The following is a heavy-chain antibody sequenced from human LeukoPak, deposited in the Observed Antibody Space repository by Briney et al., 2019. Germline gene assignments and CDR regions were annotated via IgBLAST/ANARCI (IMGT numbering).Heavy chain of an antibody. Sequence: GGSLRLSCAASGFTFSNAWMNWVRQAPGKGLEWVASINHNGNVNYYVDSVKGRFTISRDNAKNSLYLQMSNLRAEDTAVYFCARGGGLDVWGQGATVTVSS. J-gene: IGHJ6*02. CDR2: INHNGNVN. CDR3: ARGGGLDV. D-gene: IGHD3-16*01. CDR1: GFTFSNAW. V-gene: IGHV3-7*03.